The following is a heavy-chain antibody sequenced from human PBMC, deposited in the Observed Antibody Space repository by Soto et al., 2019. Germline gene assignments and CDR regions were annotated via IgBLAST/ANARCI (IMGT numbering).Heavy chain of an antibody. CDR3: TTPRRLNYGDYWGHDY. J-gene: IGHJ4*02. V-gene: IGHV3-15*01. D-gene: IGHD4-17*01. Sequence: EVQLLESGGGLVQPGGSLRLSCAASGFTFSNAWMSWVRQAPGKGLEWVGRIKSKTDGGTTDYAAPVKGRFTISRDDSKNTLYLQMNSLKTEDTAVYYCTTPRRLNYGDYWGHDYWGQGTLVTVSS. CDR2: IKSKTDGGTT. CDR1: GFTFSNAW.